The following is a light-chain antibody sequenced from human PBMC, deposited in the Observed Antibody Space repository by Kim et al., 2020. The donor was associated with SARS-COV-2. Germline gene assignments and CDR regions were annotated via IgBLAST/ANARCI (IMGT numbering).Light chain of an antibody. V-gene: IGLV3-1*01. CDR1: NLGNKY. J-gene: IGLJ3*02. CDR2: QDD. CDR3: QAWDSGAVV. Sequence: VSPGQTSSITCSGDNLGNKYISWYQKKSGQSPVVVIFQDDKRPSGIPERFSGSTSDNTATLTISGTQAMDEADYYCQAWDSGAVVFGGGTQLTVL.